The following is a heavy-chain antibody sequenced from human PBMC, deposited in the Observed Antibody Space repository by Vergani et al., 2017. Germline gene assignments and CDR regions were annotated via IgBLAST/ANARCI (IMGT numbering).Heavy chain of an antibody. Sequence: QVRLPESGPGLVKPWETLSLTCTVSGGSLSSYYWSWIRQPPGKGLEWIGYIYYSGSTNYNPSLKSRVTISVDTSKNQFSLKLSSVTAADTAVYYCARNPYCGGDCYSDAFDIWGQGTMVTVSS. CDR1: GGSLSSYY. V-gene: IGHV4-59*01. J-gene: IGHJ3*02. CDR2: IYYSGST. CDR3: ARNPYCGGDCYSDAFDI. D-gene: IGHD2-21*02.